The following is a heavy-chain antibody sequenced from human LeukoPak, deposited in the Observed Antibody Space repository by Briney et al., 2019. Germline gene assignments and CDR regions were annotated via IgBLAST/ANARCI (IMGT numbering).Heavy chain of an antibody. J-gene: IGHJ4*02. CDR3: AKVLDYDFDY. Sequence: PGGSLRLSCAASGFTFSYAWMSWVRQAPGKGLEWVSAISGSGGSTYYADSVKGRFTISRDNSKNTLYLQMNSLRAEDTAVYYCAKVLDYDFDYWGQGTLVTVSS. CDR2: ISGSGGST. CDR1: GFTFSYAW. V-gene: IGHV3-23*01. D-gene: IGHD4-17*01.